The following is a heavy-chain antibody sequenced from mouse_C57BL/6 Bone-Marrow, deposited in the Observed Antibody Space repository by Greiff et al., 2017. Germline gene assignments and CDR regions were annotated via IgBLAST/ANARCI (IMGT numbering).Heavy chain of an antibody. D-gene: IGHD1-1*01. Sequence: QVQLKQSGAELARPGASVKLSCKASGYTFTSYGISWVKQRTGQGLEWIGEIYPRSGNTYYNEKFKGKATLTADKSSSTAYMELRSLTSEDSAVYFCARGYYGSSPFYYAMDYWGQGTAVTVSS. V-gene: IGHV1-81*01. CDR3: ARGYYGSSPFYYAMDY. CDR1: GYTFTSYG. CDR2: IYPRSGNT. J-gene: IGHJ4*01.